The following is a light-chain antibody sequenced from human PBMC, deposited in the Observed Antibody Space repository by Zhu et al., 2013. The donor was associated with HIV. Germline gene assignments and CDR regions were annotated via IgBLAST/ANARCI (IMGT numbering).Light chain of an antibody. V-gene: IGKV1-33*01. J-gene: IGKJ3*01. Sequence: DVQMTQSPSSLSASVGDRVTITCQASQDIGNYLNWYQQEPGKAPKLLIYDASNLETGVPSRFSGSGSGTDFTFTISSLQPADIATYFCQQYDSLSLWTFGPGTKVDIK. CDR3: QQYDSLSLWT. CDR2: DAS. CDR1: QDIGNY.